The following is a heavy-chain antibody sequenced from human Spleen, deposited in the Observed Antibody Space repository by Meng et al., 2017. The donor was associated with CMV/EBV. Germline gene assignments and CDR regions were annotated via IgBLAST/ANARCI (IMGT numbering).Heavy chain of an antibody. CDR1: GGSISRGDYY. D-gene: IGHD3-3*01. CDR2: IQFTGIT. Sequence: LRLSCNVSGGSISRGDYYWSWIRQPPGKGLEWIGYIQFTGITYYNPSLKSRVTISIDTSKNQFSLKLSSVTAADTAVYYCARDFRPFWSSYYDWFDPWGQGTLVTVSS. V-gene: IGHV4-30-4*08. CDR3: ARDFRPFWSSYYDWFDP. J-gene: IGHJ5*02.